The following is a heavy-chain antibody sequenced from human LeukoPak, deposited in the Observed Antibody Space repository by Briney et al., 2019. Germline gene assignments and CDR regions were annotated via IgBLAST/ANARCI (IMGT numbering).Heavy chain of an antibody. J-gene: IGHJ6*03. D-gene: IGHD2-15*01. V-gene: IGHV4-4*07. CDR1: GGSISSYY. Sequence: SESLSLTCTVSGGSISSYYWSWIRQPAGKGLEWIGRIYTSGSTNYNPSLKSRVTMSVDTSKNQFSLKLSSVTAADTAVYYCARSSGGGSLYYYMDVWGKGTTVTVSS. CDR3: ARSSGGGSLYYYMDV. CDR2: IYTSGST.